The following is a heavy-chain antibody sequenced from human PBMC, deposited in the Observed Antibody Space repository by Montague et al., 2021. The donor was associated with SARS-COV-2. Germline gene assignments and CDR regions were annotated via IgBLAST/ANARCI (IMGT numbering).Heavy chain of an antibody. J-gene: IGHJ4*02. Sequence: SETLSLTCTISGGSKRRYYWTWIRQLPGKELEWIGSIYDSGGARYNPSPKSRVSISVDASKNQFSLRVTSVTAADTAVYFCARRGTGNYEILDYWGQGILVTVSS. CDR3: ARRGTGNYEILDY. CDR2: IYDSGGA. D-gene: IGHD3-3*01. V-gene: IGHV4-59*01. CDR1: GGSKRRYY.